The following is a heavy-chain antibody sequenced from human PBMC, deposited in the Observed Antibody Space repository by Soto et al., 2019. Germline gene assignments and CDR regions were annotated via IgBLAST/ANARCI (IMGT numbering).Heavy chain of an antibody. V-gene: IGHV3-74*01. Sequence: EVQLVESGGGLVQPGGSLRLSCAASGFTLSGRSMHWVRQAPGKGLVWVSGIDNAGTDSTYADSVKGRFTSSRDNAKNMLYLHMNSLSVGDTAVYYCARGWFGPDVWGKGTTVTVSS. CDR1: GFTLSGRS. CDR3: ARGWFGPDV. J-gene: IGHJ6*04. D-gene: IGHD3-10*01. CDR2: IDNAGTDS.